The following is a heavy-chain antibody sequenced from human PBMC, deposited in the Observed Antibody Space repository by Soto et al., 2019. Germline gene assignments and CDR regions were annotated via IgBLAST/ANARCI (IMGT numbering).Heavy chain of an antibody. V-gene: IGHV4-34*01. CDR2: INHSGST. J-gene: IGHJ4*02. Sequence: QVQLQQWGAGLLKPSETLSLTCAVYGGSFSGYYWSWIRQPPGKGLEWIGEINHSGSTNYNPSLKSRVTISVDTSNNQSSLKLSSVTAADSAVYYCARGRRITMVRVVMFHVDYWGQGTLVTVSS. CDR3: ARGRRITMVRVVMFHVDY. CDR1: GGSFSGYY. D-gene: IGHD3-10*01.